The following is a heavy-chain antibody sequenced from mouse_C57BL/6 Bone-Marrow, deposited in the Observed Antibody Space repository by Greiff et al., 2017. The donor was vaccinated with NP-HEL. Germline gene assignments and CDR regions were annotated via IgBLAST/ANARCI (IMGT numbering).Heavy chain of an antibody. CDR1: GFTFSDAW. D-gene: IGHD2-1*01. CDR3: TRLLRSFGDY. J-gene: IGHJ4*01. CDR2: IRNKANNHAT. V-gene: IGHV6-6*01. Sequence: EVQRVESGGGLVQPGGSMKLSCAASGFTFSDAWMDWVRQSPEKGLEWVAEIRNKANNHATYYAESVKGRFTISRDDSKNSVYLQMNSLRAEDTGIYYCTRLLRSFGDYWGQGTSVTVSS.